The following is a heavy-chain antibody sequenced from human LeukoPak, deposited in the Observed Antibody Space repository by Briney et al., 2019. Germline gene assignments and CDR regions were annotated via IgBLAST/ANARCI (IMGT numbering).Heavy chain of an antibody. CDR1: GYTFINYD. D-gene: IGHD2-15*01. CDR2: MNPNSGNT. CDR3: ARSWRFCSGDSCYPIDY. V-gene: IGHV1-8*01. Sequence: GASVKVSCKASGYTFINYDLNWVRQATGQGLEWMGWMNPNSGNTAYAETFQGRVTITRNTSINTAYMELSRLRSDDTAVYYCARSWRFCSGDSCYPIDYWGQGTLVTVSS. J-gene: IGHJ4*02.